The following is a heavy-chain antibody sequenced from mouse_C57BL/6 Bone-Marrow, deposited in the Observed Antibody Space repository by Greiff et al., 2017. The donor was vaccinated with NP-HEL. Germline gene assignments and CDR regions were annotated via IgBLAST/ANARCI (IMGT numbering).Heavy chain of an antibody. J-gene: IGHJ2*01. V-gene: IGHV1-5*01. Sequence: EVQLQQSGTVLVRPGASVKMSCKTSGYTFTSYWMHWVKQRPGQGLEWIGAIHPGNSDTSYNQKFKGKAKLTAVTSASTAYMELSSLTNEDCAVYYGTRDYGSSWYYFDYWGQGTTLTVSS. CDR1: GYTFTSYW. D-gene: IGHD1-1*01. CDR3: TRDYGSSWYYFDY. CDR2: IHPGNSDT.